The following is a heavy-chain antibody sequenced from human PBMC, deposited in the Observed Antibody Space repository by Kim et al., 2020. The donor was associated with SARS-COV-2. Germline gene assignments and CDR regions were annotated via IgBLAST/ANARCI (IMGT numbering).Heavy chain of an antibody. Sequence: SETLSLTCTVSGGSISSYYWSWIRQPPGKGLEWIGYIYYSGSTNYNPSLKSRVTISVDTSKNQFSLKLSSVTAADTAVYYCARHDPWELLTFFDYWGQGTQVTVSS. D-gene: IGHD1-26*01. CDR3: ARHDPWELLTFFDY. J-gene: IGHJ4*02. V-gene: IGHV4-59*08. CDR2: IYYSGST. CDR1: GGSISSYY.